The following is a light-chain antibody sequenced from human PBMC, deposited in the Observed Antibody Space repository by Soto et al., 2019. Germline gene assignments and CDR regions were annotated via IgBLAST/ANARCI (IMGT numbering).Light chain of an antibody. Sequence: AIRMTQSPSSFSASTGDRVTITCRASQGISSDLAWYQQQPGKAPTLLIYAASTLQSGVTSRFSGSGSGTDFTLTISCLQSEDFATYYCQQYYSYPRTFGQGTKVEIK. CDR3: QQYYSYPRT. CDR1: QGISSD. CDR2: AAS. J-gene: IGKJ1*01. V-gene: IGKV1-8*01.